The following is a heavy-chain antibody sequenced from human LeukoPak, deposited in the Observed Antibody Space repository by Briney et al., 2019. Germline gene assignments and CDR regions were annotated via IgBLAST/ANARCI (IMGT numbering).Heavy chain of an antibody. Sequence: ASVKVSCKASGGTFSSYAISWVRQAPGQGLEWMGGIIPIFGTANYAQKFQGRVTITADESTSTAYMELSSLRSEDTAVYYCAETYYYGSGSLSPDAFDIWGQGTMVTVSS. CDR3: AETYYYGSGSLSPDAFDI. J-gene: IGHJ3*02. CDR2: IIPIFGTA. V-gene: IGHV1-69*13. CDR1: GGTFSSYA. D-gene: IGHD3-10*01.